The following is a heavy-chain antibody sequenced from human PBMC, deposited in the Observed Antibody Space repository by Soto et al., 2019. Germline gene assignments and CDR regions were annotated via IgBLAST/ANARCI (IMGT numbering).Heavy chain of an antibody. CDR1: GFTFNDSG. CDR2: IDWKGEIT. D-gene: IGHD4-17*01. V-gene: IGHV3-20*04. CDR3: VREGIYGVVFDY. Sequence: EVQVVESGGGVVRPGGSLRLSCAASGFTFNDSGMSWVRQVSGKGLEWVSGIDWKGEITVYADSVKGRFTISRDNAKNSLYLQMNSLRADDTALYYCVREGIYGVVFDYWGQGTLVTVSS. J-gene: IGHJ4*02.